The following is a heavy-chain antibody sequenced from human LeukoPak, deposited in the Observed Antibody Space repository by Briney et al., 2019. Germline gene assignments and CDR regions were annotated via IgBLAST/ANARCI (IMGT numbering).Heavy chain of an antibody. J-gene: IGHJ4*02. V-gene: IGHV3-23*01. CDR2: ISGSGGST. CDR3: AKGNGYSYGRYYFDY. D-gene: IGHD5-18*01. Sequence: GGSLRLSCAASGFTFSSYAMSWVRQAPGKGLEWVSAISGSGGSTYYADSVKGRFTISRDNSKHTLYLQMNSLRAEDTAVYYCAKGNGYSYGRYYFDYWGQGTLVTVSS. CDR1: GFTFSSYA.